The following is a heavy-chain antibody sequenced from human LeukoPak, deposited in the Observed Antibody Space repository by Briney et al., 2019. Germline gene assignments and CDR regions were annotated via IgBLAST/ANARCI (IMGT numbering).Heavy chain of an antibody. CDR3: ARGYSSGWYYWFDP. CDR2: IYTSGST. D-gene: IGHD6-19*01. CDR1: GGSISSYY. Sequence: SETLSLTCTVSGGSISSYYWSWIRQPAGEGLEWIGRIYTSGSTNYNPSLKSRVTMSVDTSKNQFSLKLSSVTAADTAVYYCARGYSSGWYYWFDPWGQGTLVTVSS. V-gene: IGHV4-4*07. J-gene: IGHJ5*02.